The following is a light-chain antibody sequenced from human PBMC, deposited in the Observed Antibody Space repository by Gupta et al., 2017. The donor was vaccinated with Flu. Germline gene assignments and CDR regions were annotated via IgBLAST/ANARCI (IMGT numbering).Light chain of an antibody. CDR1: RDIHSF. CDR2: SGS. V-gene: IGKV1-9*01. Sequence: DVQLSQSPSFLSASVGDRVTITCRASRDIHSFLAWYQQRPGKAPRLLIYSGSTLESGVPSRFGGSGSGTEFTLTITGLQPEDVAIYYCQQLISYPRTFGRGTKVDIK. J-gene: IGKJ1*01. CDR3: QQLISYPRT.